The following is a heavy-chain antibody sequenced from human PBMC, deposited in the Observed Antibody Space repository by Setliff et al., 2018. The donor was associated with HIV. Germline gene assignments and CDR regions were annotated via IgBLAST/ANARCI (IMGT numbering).Heavy chain of an antibody. CDR1: GGSITSNNYY. D-gene: IGHD3-10*01. V-gene: IGHV4-39*07. CDR2: IYYSGST. Sequence: SETLSLTCTVSGGSITSNNYYWGWIRQPPGKGLEWIGSIYYSGSTYYNPSLKSRVTISVDTSKNQFSLKLSSVTAADTAVYYCARENYGSGSLGVFDPWGQGTLVTVSS. CDR3: ARENYGSGSLGVFDP. J-gene: IGHJ5*02.